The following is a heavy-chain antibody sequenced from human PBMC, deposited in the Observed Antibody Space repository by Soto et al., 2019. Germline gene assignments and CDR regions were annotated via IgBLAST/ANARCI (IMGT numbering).Heavy chain of an antibody. D-gene: IGHD4-17*01. J-gene: IGHJ4*02. CDR2: ISGSGATT. CDR1: GFTFSSYA. V-gene: IGHV3-23*01. Sequence: GGSLRLSCAASGFTFSSYAMRWVRQAPGKGLEWVSSISGSGATTYYADSVKGRFTMSRDNSKNTLYLQMNSLRAEDTAVYYCAKNRAVTRSPQDTWGQGTLVTVSS. CDR3: AKNRAVTRSPQDT.